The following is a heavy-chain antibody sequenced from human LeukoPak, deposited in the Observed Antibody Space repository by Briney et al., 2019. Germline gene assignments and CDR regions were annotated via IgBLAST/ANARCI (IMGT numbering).Heavy chain of an antibody. CDR2: IYTSGST. Sequence: SETLSLTCTVSGGSISSGSYYWSWIRQPAGKGLEWIGRIYTSGSTNYNPSLKSRVTISVDTSKNQFSLKLISLTAADTAVYYCASAVAGTAPFDYWGQGTLVPVSS. J-gene: IGHJ4*02. V-gene: IGHV4-61*02. CDR1: GGSISSGSYY. CDR3: ASAVAGTAPFDY. D-gene: IGHD6-19*01.